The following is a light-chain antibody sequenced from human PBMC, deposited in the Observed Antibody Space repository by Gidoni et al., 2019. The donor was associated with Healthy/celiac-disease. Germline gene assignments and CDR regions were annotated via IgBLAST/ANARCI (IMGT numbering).Light chain of an antibody. Sequence: EIVMTQSPATLSVSQVERATLSCRASQSVSSNLAWYQQKPGQAPRLLIYGASTRATGIPARFSGSGSGTEFTLTISSLQSEDFAVYYCQQYNNWPRWTFGQGTKVEIK. CDR1: QSVSSN. CDR2: GAS. CDR3: QQYNNWPRWT. J-gene: IGKJ1*01. V-gene: IGKV3-15*01.